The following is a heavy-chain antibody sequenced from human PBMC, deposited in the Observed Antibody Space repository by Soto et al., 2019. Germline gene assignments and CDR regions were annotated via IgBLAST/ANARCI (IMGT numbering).Heavy chain of an antibody. V-gene: IGHV3-66*01. CDR1: GFTVSSNY. D-gene: IGHD2-15*01. CDR2: IYSGGST. CDR3: ARDLRYCSGGSCHDAFDI. J-gene: IGHJ3*02. Sequence: GGSLRLSCAASGFTVSSNYMSWVRQAPGKGLEWVSVIYSGGSTYYADSVKGRFTISRDNSKNTLYLQMNSLRAEDTAVYYCARDLRYCSGGSCHDAFDIWGQGTMVTVSS.